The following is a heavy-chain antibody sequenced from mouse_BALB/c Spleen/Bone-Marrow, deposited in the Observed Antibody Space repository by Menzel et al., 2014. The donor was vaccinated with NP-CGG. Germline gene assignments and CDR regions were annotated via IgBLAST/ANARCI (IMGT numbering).Heavy chain of an antibody. CDR1: GFNIKDTY. J-gene: IGHJ2*01. CDR2: IDPANGNT. Sequence: VQLKESGAELVKPGASVKLSCTASGFNIKDTYMHWVKQRPEQGLEWIGRIDPANGNTKYDPKFQGKATITADTSSNTAYLQLSSLTSEDTAVYYCARSYGSSPFDYLGQGTPLTVSS. CDR3: ARSYGSSPFDY. D-gene: IGHD1-1*01. V-gene: IGHV14-3*02.